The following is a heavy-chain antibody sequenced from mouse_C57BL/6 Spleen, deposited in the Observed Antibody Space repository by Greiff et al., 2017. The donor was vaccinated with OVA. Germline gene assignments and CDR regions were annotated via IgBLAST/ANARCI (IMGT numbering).Heavy chain of an antibody. CDR3: ARRSSHWYFDV. CDR1: GYTFTSYW. V-gene: IGHV1-69*01. CDR2: IDPSDSYT. D-gene: IGHD1-1*01. J-gene: IGHJ1*03. Sequence: VKQSCKASGYTFTSYWMHWVKQRPGQGLEWIGEIDPSDSYTNYNQKFKGKSTLTVDKSSSTAYMQLSSLTSEDSAVYYCARRSSHWYFDVWGTGTTVTVSS.